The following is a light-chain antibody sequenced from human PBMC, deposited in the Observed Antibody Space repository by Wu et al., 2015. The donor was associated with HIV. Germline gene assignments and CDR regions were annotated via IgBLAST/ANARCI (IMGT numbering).Light chain of an antibody. CDR2: NAS. Sequence: IVLTQSPATLSLSPGERATLSCRASQSVGSYLAWYQKKPGQAPRLLIYNASDRATGIPARFSGSGSGTDFTLTISSLEPEDFAVYYCQQRGNWPLFTFGPGTKVDIK. CDR1: QSVGSY. V-gene: IGKV3-11*01. J-gene: IGKJ3*01. CDR3: QQRGNWPLFT.